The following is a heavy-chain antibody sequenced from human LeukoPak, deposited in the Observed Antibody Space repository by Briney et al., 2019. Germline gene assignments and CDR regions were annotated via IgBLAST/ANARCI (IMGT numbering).Heavy chain of an antibody. Sequence: GGSLRLSCAASGFTFSGYWMSWVRQAPGKGLEWVANIKQDGSEKYYVDSVKGRFTISRDNAKNSLYLQLNSLRAEDTAVYYCARSPYTSGWYGVGYWGQGTLVTVSS. CDR2: IKQDGSEK. D-gene: IGHD6-19*01. V-gene: IGHV3-7*01. CDR3: ARSPYTSGWYGVGY. J-gene: IGHJ4*02. CDR1: GFTFSGYW.